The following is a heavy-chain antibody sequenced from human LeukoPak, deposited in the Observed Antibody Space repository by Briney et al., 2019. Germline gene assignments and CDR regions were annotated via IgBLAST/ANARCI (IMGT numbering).Heavy chain of an antibody. CDR1: GYSFTSYW. Sequence: AESLKISCKGSGYSFTSYWIGWVRQMPGKGLEWMGIIYPGDSDTRYSPSFQGQVTISADKSISTAYLQWSSLKASDTAMYYCARRRYCSSTSCFFFDYWGQGTLVTVSS. V-gene: IGHV5-51*01. CDR3: ARRRYCSSTSCFFFDY. CDR2: IYPGDSDT. D-gene: IGHD2-2*01. J-gene: IGHJ4*02.